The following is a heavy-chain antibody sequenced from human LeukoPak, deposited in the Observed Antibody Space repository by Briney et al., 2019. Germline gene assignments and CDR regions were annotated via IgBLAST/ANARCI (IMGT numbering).Heavy chain of an antibody. CDR2: INHSGST. CDR3: ARGRGYSYGPHNYFDY. Sequence: ETLSLTCAVYGGSFSGYYWSWIRQPPGKGLEWIGEINHSGSTNYNPPLKSRVTISVDTSKNQFSLKLSSVTAADTAVYYCARGRGYSYGPHNYFDYWGQGTLVTVSS. J-gene: IGHJ4*02. V-gene: IGHV4-34*01. D-gene: IGHD5-18*01. CDR1: GGSFSGYY.